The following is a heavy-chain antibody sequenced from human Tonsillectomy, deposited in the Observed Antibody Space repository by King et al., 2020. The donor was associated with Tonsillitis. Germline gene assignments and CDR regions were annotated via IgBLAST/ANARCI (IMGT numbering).Heavy chain of an antibody. CDR1: GGSISSGNYY. J-gene: IGHJ3*02. V-gene: IGHV4-61*02. CDR3: ERAPVEVSGDPFDAFDI. Sequence: LQLQESGPGLVKPSQTLSLTCTVSGGSISSGNYYWSWIRQPAGKKLEWIGRIHTMGTTNYNPSLKSRVTISGDTSKNQFSLNLSSVTAVDTAAYYCERAPVEVSGDPFDAFDIWGQGTMVTVSS. CDR2: IHTMGTT. D-gene: IGHD2-21*02.